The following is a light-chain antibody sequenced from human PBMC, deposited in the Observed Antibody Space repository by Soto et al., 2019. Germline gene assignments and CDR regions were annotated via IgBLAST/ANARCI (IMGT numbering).Light chain of an antibody. CDR2: EGH. J-gene: IGLJ1*01. CDR1: SGFVGSFSL. Sequence: QSALAQPASVSGSPGQSITISCTGTSGFVGSFSLVSWYQQHPGKAPNVMISEGHRRPSGVPDRFSGSTSVNSASLTISGLQADDEADYYCCLYIGANTYVFGTGTKVTVL. V-gene: IGLV2-23*01. CDR3: CLYIGANTYV.